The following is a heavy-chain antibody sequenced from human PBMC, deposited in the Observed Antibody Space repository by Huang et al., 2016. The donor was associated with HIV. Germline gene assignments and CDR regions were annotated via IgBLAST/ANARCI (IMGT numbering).Heavy chain of an antibody. CDR3: AKLIMMTFGGVIVPDYYGMDV. CDR2: ISYDGRTK. Sequence: QVQLVESGGGVVQPGRSLRLSCAASGFTFSSYGMHWVRQAPGKGREWLAGISYDGRTKNYVDSGKGRFTISRDNSKNTLYLQMNSLRAEDTAVYYCAKLIMMTFGGVIVPDYYGMDVWGQGTTVTVSS. CDR1: GFTFSSYG. V-gene: IGHV3-30*18. D-gene: IGHD3-16*02. J-gene: IGHJ6*02.